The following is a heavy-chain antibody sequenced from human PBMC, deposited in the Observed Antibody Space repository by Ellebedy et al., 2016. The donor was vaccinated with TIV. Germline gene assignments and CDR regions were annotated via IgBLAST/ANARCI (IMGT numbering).Heavy chain of an antibody. D-gene: IGHD5-12*01. V-gene: IGHV4-59*01. CDR2: ISYSGTP. CDR3: ARADFLSGYSPTQNWLYP. J-gene: IGHJ5*02. Sequence: SETLSLTXSVSGTAISEFYWAWIRQSPGRGLEWIGYISYSGTPTYGPSLQGRVSFSADRSKNQLSLRLRSVTAADTAVYYCARADFLSGYSPTQNWLYPWGQGTPVTVSS. CDR1: GTAISEFY.